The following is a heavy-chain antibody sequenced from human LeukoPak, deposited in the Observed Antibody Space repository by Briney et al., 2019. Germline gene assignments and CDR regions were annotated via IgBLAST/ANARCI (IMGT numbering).Heavy chain of an antibody. J-gene: IGHJ4*02. CDR3: AKEARGYSYAIDY. CDR1: GFTFNHYG. CDR2: IRYDGSNK. D-gene: IGHD5-18*01. V-gene: IGHV3-30*02. Sequence: GESLRLSCAAAGFTFNHYGMHWVRQAPGKGLEWVTFIRYDGSNKYYADSVKGRFTISRDNSKNTLFLQMNSLRVDDTAVYYCAKEARGYSYAIDYWGQGTLVTVSS.